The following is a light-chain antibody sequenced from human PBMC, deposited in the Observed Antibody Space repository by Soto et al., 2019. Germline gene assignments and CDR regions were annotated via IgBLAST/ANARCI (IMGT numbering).Light chain of an antibody. CDR3: CSYTSSSTYV. CDR1: RSDVGGYNF. CDR2: DVN. V-gene: IGLV2-11*01. Sequence: QSVLTQPRSVSGSPGQSVTISCTGTRSDVGGYNFVSWYQQHPGKAPKLMIYDVNKRPSGAPDRFSGSKSGNTASLTISGLQAEDEADYYCCSYTSSSTYVFGTGTKVTVL. J-gene: IGLJ1*01.